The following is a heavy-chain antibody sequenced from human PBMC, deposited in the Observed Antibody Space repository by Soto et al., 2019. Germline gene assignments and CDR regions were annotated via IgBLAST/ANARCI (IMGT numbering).Heavy chain of an antibody. CDR2: IYPGDSDT. CDR3: ARPLRGGSYYYYYGMDV. CDR1: GYSFTSYW. Sequence: GGSLRLSCKGSGYSFTSYWIGWVRQMPGKGLEWMGIIYPGDSDTSYSPSFQGQVTISAEKSISTAYLQWSSLKASDTAMYYCARPLRGGSYYYYYGMDVWGQGTTVTVSS. D-gene: IGHD1-26*01. J-gene: IGHJ6*02. V-gene: IGHV5-51*01.